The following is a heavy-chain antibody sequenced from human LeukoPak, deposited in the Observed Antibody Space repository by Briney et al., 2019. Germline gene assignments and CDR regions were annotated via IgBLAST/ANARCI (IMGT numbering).Heavy chain of an antibody. CDR3: VRDPGMAAAGTSHFDF. Sequence: PGRSLRLSCAASGFTLTVFPMHWVRQAPGHGMEWVVMISSDGSIKYYADSVRGRFTISRDKSKDAVYLETNSLRSDDTAVYYCVRDPGMAAAGTSHFDFWGQGTLLIVSS. CDR1: GFTLTVFP. D-gene: IGHD6-13*01. CDR2: ISSDGSIK. J-gene: IGHJ4*01. V-gene: IGHV3-30*04.